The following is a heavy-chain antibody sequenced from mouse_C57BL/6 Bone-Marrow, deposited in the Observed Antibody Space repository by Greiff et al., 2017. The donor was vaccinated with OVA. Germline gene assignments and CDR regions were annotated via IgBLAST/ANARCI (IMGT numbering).Heavy chain of an antibody. D-gene: IGHD1-1*01. CDR1: GFTFTDYY. CDR3: ARSPHYYGSRDWYFDV. Sequence: EVQLVESGGGLVQPGGSLSLSCAASGFTFTDYYMSWVRQPPGKALEWLGFIRNKANGYTTEYSASVKGRFTISRDNSQSILYLQMNALRAEDSATYYCARSPHYYGSRDWYFDVWGTGTTVTVSS. J-gene: IGHJ1*03. V-gene: IGHV7-3*01. CDR2: IRNKANGYTT.